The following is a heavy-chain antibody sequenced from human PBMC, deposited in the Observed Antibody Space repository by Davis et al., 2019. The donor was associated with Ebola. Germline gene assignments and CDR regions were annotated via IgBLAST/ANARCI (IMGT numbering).Heavy chain of an antibody. CDR2: IYSGGST. CDR3: ARPVRESGIRLLGY. V-gene: IGHV3-53*01. J-gene: IGHJ4*02. Sequence: GESLKISCAASGFTFSSYWMHWVRQAPGKGLEWVSVIYSGGSTYYADSVKGRFTISRHSSENTLYLQMNSLRAEDTAVYYCARPVRESGIRLLGYWGQGTLVTVSS. D-gene: IGHD3-10*01. CDR1: GFTFSSYW.